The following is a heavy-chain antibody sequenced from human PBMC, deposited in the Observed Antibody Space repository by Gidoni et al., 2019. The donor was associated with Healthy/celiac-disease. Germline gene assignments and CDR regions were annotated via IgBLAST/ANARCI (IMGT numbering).Heavy chain of an antibody. Sequence: QLQLQESGPGLVKPSETLSLTCTVSGGSISSSSYYWGWIRQPPGKGLEWIGSIYYSGSTYYNPSLKSRVTISVDTAVYYCARSEGDYDFWSGYSSGFYFDPWGQGTLVTVSS. CDR1: GGSISSSSYY. CDR3: YFDP. V-gene: IGHV4-39*01. J-gene: IGHJ5*02. CDR2: IYYSGST. D-gene: IGHD3-3*01.